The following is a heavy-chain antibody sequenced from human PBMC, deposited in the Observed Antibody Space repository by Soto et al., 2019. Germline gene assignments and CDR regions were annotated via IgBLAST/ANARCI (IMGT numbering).Heavy chain of an antibody. D-gene: IGHD2-2*01. Sequence: ASVKVSCKASGYTFTGYYMHWVRQAPGQGLEWMGWINPNSGGTNYAQKFQGWVTMTRDTSISTAYMELSRLRSDDTAVYYCARSTDSTSYYGMDVWGLGTTVTVSS. CDR2: INPNSGGT. CDR3: ARSTDSTSYYGMDV. V-gene: IGHV1-2*04. J-gene: IGHJ6*02. CDR1: GYTFTGYY.